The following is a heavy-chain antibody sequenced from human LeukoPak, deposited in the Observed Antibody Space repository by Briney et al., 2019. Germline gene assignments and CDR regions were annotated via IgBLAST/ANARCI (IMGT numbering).Heavy chain of an antibody. J-gene: IGHJ6*02. CDR1: GYTFTSYG. Sequence: ASVKVSCKASGYTFTSYGISWVRQAPGQGLEWMGWISAYNGNTNYAQKLQGRVTMTTDTSTSTAYMELRSLRSDDTAVYYCARDCSSTSCYTWMGDLYGMDVWGQGTTVTVSS. D-gene: IGHD2-2*02. CDR2: ISAYNGNT. V-gene: IGHV1-18*01. CDR3: ARDCSSTSCYTWMGDLYGMDV.